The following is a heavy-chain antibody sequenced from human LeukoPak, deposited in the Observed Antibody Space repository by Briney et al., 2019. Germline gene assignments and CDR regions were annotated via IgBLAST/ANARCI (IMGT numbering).Heavy chain of an antibody. V-gene: IGHV4-30-2*01. CDR2: IYHSGST. Sequence: PSQTLSLTCTVSGGSISSGGYYWSWIRQPPGKGLEWIGYIYHSGSTYYNPSLKSRVTISVDRSKNQFSLKLSSVTAADTAVYYCARDGYGGDYYMDVWGKGTTVTVSS. J-gene: IGHJ6*03. CDR1: GGSISSGGYY. D-gene: IGHD4-23*01. CDR3: ARDGYGGDYYMDV.